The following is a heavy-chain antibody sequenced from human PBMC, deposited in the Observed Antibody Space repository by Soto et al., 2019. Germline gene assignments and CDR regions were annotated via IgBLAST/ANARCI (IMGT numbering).Heavy chain of an antibody. J-gene: IGHJ4*02. CDR3: ARWSPSKGFDY. D-gene: IGHD4-4*01. CDR2: INAGNGNT. CDR1: GYTFNSYA. Sequence: ASVKVSCKASGYTFNSYAMHWVRQAPGQRLEWMGWINAGNGNTKYSQKFQGRVTITRDTSASTAYMELSSLRSEDTAVYYCARWSPSKGFDYWGQGTLVTVSS. V-gene: IGHV1-3*01.